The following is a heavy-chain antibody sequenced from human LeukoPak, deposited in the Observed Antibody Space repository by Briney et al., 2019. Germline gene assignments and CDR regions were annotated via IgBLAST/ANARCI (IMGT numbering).Heavy chain of an antibody. CDR1: GYTFTSYD. Sequence: ASVNVSCKASGYTFTSYDINWVRQATGQGLEWMGWMNPNSGNTGYAQKFQGRVTMTRNTSISTAYMELSSLRSEDTAVYYCARDGYGDYNLDYWGQGTLVTVSS. D-gene: IGHD4-17*01. CDR2: MNPNSGNT. J-gene: IGHJ4*02. V-gene: IGHV1-8*01. CDR3: ARDGYGDYNLDY.